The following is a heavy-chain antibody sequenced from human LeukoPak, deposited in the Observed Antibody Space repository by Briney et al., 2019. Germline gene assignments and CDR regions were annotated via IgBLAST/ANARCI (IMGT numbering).Heavy chain of an antibody. D-gene: IGHD3-22*01. Sequence: PGGSLRLSCAASGFTFSSYWMSWVRQAPEKGLEWVANVKQDGSEKYYVDSVKGRFTISRDNAKNSLYLQMNSLRAEDTAVYYCARACVYYDSSGCDYWGQGTLVTVSS. J-gene: IGHJ4*02. V-gene: IGHV3-7*04. CDR1: GFTFSSYW. CDR2: VKQDGSEK. CDR3: ARACVYYDSSGCDY.